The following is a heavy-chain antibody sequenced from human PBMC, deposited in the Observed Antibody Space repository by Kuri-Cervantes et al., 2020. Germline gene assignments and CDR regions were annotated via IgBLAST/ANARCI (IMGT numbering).Heavy chain of an antibody. V-gene: IGHV3-30*03. D-gene: IGHD6-13*01. CDR1: GFTFSSYG. CDR3: AREGVGVWSSRPYDY. J-gene: IGHJ4*02. Sequence: GESLKISCAASGFTFSSYGMHWVRQAPGKGLEWVAVISYDGSNKYYADSVKGRFTISRDNSKNTLYLQMNSLRADDTAVYYCAREGVGVWSSRPYDYWGQGTLVTVSS. CDR2: ISYDGSNK.